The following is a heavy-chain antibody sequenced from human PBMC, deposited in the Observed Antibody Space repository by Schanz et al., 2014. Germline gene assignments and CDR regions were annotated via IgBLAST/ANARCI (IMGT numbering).Heavy chain of an antibody. V-gene: IGHV4-34*10. Sequence: QVQLQESGPGLVKPSGTLSLTCAVYGGSFSGYYWSWIRQPPGKGLEWIAEINHGGSTNYNPSLKSRVTISVDKSKNQFSLKVRSVTAADTAVYYCARDSLRGATGGYGMDVWGQGTTVTVSS. CDR1: GGSFSGYY. J-gene: IGHJ6*02. CDR2: INHGGST. CDR3: ARDSLRGATGGYGMDV. D-gene: IGHD2-8*02.